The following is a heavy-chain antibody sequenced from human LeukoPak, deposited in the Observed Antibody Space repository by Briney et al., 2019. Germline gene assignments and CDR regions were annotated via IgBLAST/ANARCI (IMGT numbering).Heavy chain of an antibody. CDR2: ISSGSSTI. CDR3: ARAEATTVTTGDY. CDR1: GFTFSTYS. Sequence: PGGSLRLSCAASGFTFSTYSMNWVRQAPGRGLEWVSYISSGSSTIYYADSVRGRFTISRDNANNSLYLQMSSLRAEDTAVYYCARAEATTVTTGDYWGQGTLVTVSS. V-gene: IGHV3-48*01. J-gene: IGHJ4*02. D-gene: IGHD4-11*01.